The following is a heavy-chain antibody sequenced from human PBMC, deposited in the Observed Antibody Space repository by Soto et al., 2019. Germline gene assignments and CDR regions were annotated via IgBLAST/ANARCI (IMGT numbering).Heavy chain of an antibody. V-gene: IGHV3-23*01. J-gene: IGHJ4*02. Sequence: ESLRLSCAASGFTFSTYAMSWVRQAPGKGLEWVSAISGSGSNTYYADSVKGRFTISRDDSKSTLYLQMNSLRAEDTAVYYCARDPSHSYYTLFYYFDYWGQGTLVTVSS. CDR2: ISGSGSNT. D-gene: IGHD1-26*01. CDR1: GFTFSTYA. CDR3: ARDPSHSYYTLFYYFDY.